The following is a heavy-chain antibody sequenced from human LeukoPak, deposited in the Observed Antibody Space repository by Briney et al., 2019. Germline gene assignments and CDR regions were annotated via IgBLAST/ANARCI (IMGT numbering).Heavy chain of an antibody. CDR1: GYSFASYW. Sequence: GESLKISCKGSGYSFASYWIGWVRQMPGKGLEWMGIIYPGDSDTRYSPSFQGQVTISADKSISTAYVQWSSLKASDSAMYYCARTAGWYYYYMDVWGAGTTVTVSS. D-gene: IGHD6-19*01. V-gene: IGHV5-51*01. J-gene: IGHJ6*03. CDR3: ARTAGWYYYYMDV. CDR2: IYPGDSDT.